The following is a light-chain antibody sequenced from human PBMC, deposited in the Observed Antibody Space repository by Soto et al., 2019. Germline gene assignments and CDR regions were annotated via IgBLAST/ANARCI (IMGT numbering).Light chain of an antibody. CDR2: AAS. CDR3: LQKYFYPFT. V-gene: IGKV1-6*01. CDR1: HGIRND. Sequence: AIQMTQSPSSLSASVGDRVTITCRASHGIRNDLDWFQQKPGKAPKLLIYAASNLQSGVPARFSGSGSGPDFTLTISSLQPEDFATYYCLQKYFYPFTFGPGTKVDIK. J-gene: IGKJ3*01.